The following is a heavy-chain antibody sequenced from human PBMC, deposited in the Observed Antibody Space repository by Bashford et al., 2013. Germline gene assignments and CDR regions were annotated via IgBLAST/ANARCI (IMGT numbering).Heavy chain of an antibody. Sequence: VASVKVSCKASGYVFISYGISWVRQAPGQGLEWMGWISPYNGNTKYAKKFQGRVTMTTDTSMGKAHMDLRGLRSDDTAIYHCARVRVLLSFGTYRPSNYYGIGRRGPRDHGHRLL. CDR2: ISPYNGNT. D-gene: IGHD3-10*01. V-gene: IGHV1-18*01. CDR1: GYVFISYG. J-gene: IGHJ6*02. CDR3: ARVRVLLSFGTYRPSNYYGIGR.